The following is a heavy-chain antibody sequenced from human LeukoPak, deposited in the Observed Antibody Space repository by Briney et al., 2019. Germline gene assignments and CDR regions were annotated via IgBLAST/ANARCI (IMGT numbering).Heavy chain of an antibody. Sequence: GESLKISCQGSGYPFTTYWIAWVRQMPGKGLERMGVIYPADSDTRYSPSFQGQVTISADKSISTAYLQWSSLQASDTAIYYCVRKGASTWYLDFWGQGTLVTVSS. J-gene: IGHJ4*02. CDR2: IYPADSDT. CDR1: GYPFTTYW. V-gene: IGHV5-51*01. D-gene: IGHD2-2*01. CDR3: VRKGASTWYLDF.